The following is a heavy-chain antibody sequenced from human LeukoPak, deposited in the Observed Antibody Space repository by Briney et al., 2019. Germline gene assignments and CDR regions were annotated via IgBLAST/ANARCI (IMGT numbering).Heavy chain of an antibody. Sequence: GGSLRLSCAASGFTFSSYAMHWVRQAPGKGLESVAFISYDGSNKYYADSVKGRFTISRDNSKNTLYLQMNRLRAEDTAVYYCARSPPYRRVVVAACDYWGQGTLVTVSS. CDR2: ISYDGSNK. D-gene: IGHD2-15*01. CDR1: GFTFSSYA. V-gene: IGHV3-30*04. CDR3: ARSPPYRRVVVAACDY. J-gene: IGHJ4*02.